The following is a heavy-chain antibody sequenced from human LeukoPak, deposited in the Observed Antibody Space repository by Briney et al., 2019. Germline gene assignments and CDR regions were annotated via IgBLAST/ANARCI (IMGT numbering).Heavy chain of an antibody. D-gene: IGHD3-22*01. J-gene: IGHJ6*02. CDR1: GFTFSSYA. CDR2: ISGSGGST. Sequence: GGSLRLSCAASGFTFSSYAMSWVRQAPGKGLEWVPAISGSGGSTYYADSVKGRFTISRDNSKNTLYLQMNSLRAEDTAVYYCAKVPIYYDSSGYNYYYYGMDVWGQGTTVTVSS. CDR3: AKVPIYYDSSGYNYYYYGMDV. V-gene: IGHV3-23*01.